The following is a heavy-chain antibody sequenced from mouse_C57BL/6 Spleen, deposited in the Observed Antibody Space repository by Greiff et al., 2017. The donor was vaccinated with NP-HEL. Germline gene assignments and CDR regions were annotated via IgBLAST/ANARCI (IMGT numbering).Heavy chain of an antibody. D-gene: IGHD1-1*01. CDR2: ISYSGST. CDR1: GYSITSGYD. J-gene: IGHJ1*03. V-gene: IGHV3-1*01. Sequence: VQLKESGPGMVKPSQSLSLTCTVTGYSITSGYDWHWIRHFPGNKLEWMGYISYSGSTNYNPSLKSRISITHDTSKNHFFLKLNSVTTEDTATYYCARGGLPYGSSPYFDVWGTGTTVTVSS. CDR3: ARGGLPYGSSPYFDV.